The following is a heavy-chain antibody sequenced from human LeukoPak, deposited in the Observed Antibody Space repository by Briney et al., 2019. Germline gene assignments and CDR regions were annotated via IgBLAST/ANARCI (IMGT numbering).Heavy chain of an antibody. CDR1: GGSISSYY. J-gene: IGHJ5*02. CDR2: FFYNGNT. Sequence: SETLSLTCTVSGGSISSYYWSWIRQPPGKGLEWIGYFFYNGNTNYNPSLKGRVTMSLDMSKNHFSLKLTSVTAADTAVYHCARNGAYGSGSYYPIDLWGQGTLVTVSS. V-gene: IGHV4-59*01. CDR3: ARNGAYGSGSYYPIDL. D-gene: IGHD3-10*01.